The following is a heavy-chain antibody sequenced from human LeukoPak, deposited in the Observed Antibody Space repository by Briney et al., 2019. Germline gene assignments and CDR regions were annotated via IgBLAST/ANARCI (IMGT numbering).Heavy chain of an antibody. Sequence: GGSLRLSCAASGFPFSSYWMHWVRQVPGKGLLWVSRINSDGSATIYADSVRGRFTISRDNSKKTLFLQMSGLRAEDTALYYCTKEGGYYSGYGVGVWGQGTTVTVSS. J-gene: IGHJ6*02. CDR3: TKEGGYYSGYGVGV. CDR1: GFPFSSYW. V-gene: IGHV3-74*01. CDR2: INSDGSAT. D-gene: IGHD3-3*01.